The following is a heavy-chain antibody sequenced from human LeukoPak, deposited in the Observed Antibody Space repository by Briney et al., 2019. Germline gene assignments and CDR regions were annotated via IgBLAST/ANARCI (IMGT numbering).Heavy chain of an antibody. J-gene: IGHJ4*02. CDR3: ARGGHYYDSSGRGFDY. Sequence: SETLSLTCTVSGGSISSGSYQWSWIRQASGKGLEWLGRIYVRGNTDYNPSLKSRVPISLDTSNNQFSLKLSSVTAADTAVYYCARGGHYYDSSGRGFDYWGQGALVTVSS. V-gene: IGHV4-61*02. CDR2: IYVRGNT. CDR1: GGSISSGSYQ. D-gene: IGHD3-22*01.